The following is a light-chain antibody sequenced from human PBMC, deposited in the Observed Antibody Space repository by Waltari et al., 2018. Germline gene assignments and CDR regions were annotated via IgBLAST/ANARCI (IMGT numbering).Light chain of an antibody. CDR3: QQRANWPLLT. Sequence: EIVLTQSPATRSLSPGERATLPCRASQSVSSYLAWYQQKPGQAPRLLIYDASNRATGIPARFSGSGSGTDFTLTISSLEPEDFAVYYCQQRANWPLLTFGGGTKVEIK. J-gene: IGKJ4*01. V-gene: IGKV3-11*01. CDR2: DAS. CDR1: QSVSSY.